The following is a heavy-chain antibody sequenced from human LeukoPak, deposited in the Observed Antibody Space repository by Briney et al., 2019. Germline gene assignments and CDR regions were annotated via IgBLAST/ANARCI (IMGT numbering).Heavy chain of an antibody. J-gene: IGHJ5*02. Sequence: PSQTLSLTCTVSGGSISSGDYYWSWIRQPPGKGLEWIAYMYYCGSTYYNPSLKSRVTMSADTSKNQLSLKLSSVTAADTAVYYXXRPYXYDSRIDPWGQGILVTVSS. D-gene: IGHD3-22*01. CDR1: GGSISSGDYY. V-gene: IGHV4-30-4*01. CDR2: MYYCGST. CDR3: XRPYXYDSRIDP.